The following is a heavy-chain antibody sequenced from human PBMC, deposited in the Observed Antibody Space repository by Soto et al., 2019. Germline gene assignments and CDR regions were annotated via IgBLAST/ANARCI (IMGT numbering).Heavy chain of an antibody. V-gene: IGHV3-20*04. CDR2: INWNGGST. Sequence: PSETLSLTCTVSGGSISGYYWSWVRQAPGKGLEWVSGINWNGGSTGYADSVKGRFTISRDNAKNSLYLQMNSLRAEDTALYYCARLVGYGSAWYYFDYWGQGTLVTVS. J-gene: IGHJ4*02. CDR1: GGSISGYY. D-gene: IGHD3-10*01. CDR3: ARLVGYGSAWYYFDY.